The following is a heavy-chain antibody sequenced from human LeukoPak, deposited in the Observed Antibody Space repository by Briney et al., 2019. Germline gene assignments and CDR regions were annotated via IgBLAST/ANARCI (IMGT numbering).Heavy chain of an antibody. CDR1: GFSFSTHW. J-gene: IGHJ6*03. Sequence: GGSLRLSCVASGFSFSTHWMNWFRQAPGKGLEWVANINEDGSEKNYVDSVKGRFTISRDNAENSLYVQMNSLRAEDTAVYYCARGVVVPAAITPPLVHYYYMDVWGKGTTVTVSS. D-gene: IGHD2-2*02. V-gene: IGHV3-7*01. CDR3: ARGVVVPAAITPPLVHYYYMDV. CDR2: INEDGSEK.